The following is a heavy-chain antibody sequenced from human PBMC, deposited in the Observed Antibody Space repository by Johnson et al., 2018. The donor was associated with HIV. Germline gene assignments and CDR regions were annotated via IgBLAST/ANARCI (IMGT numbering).Heavy chain of an antibody. CDR1: GFTLRSYG. V-gene: IGHV3-30*02. J-gene: IGHJ3*02. CDR3: ATFYYDNRDYYELASFLTDASDI. Sequence: QVQLVESGGGVVQPGGSLRLSCAASGFTLRSYGMHWVRQAPGKGLEWVTFIRYDGSNKYYADSVKGRFTVSRDNSKNTLYLQMNSLTAEDTAVYYCATFYYDNRDYYELASFLTDASDIWGQGTMVTVSS. CDR2: IRYDGSNK. D-gene: IGHD3-22*01.